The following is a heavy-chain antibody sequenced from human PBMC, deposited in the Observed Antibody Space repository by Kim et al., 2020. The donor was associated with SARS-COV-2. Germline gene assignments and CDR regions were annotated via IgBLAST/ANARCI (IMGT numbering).Heavy chain of an antibody. J-gene: IGHJ6*03. V-gene: IGHV3-11*01. CDR3: ARDRCMAARPDGCFYYYMGV. Sequence: GRFTISRDNAKNSLYLQMNSLRADDTAVYYCARDRCMAARPDGCFYYYMGVWGKGTTVTVSS. D-gene: IGHD6-6*01.